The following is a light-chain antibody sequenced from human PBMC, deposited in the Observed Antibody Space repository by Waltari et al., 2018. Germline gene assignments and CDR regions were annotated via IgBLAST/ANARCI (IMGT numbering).Light chain of an antibody. V-gene: IGLV2-14*03. CDR1: SSDVGGYNY. CDR3: SSYISSSTLEL. Sequence: QSALTQPASVSGSPGQSITISCTGTSSDVGGYNYVSWYQQHPGKAPQLMIYDVSNRPPGLSIRFSGSKSGNTASLTISGLQAEDEADYYCSSYISSSTLELFGGGTSLTVL. J-gene: IGLJ2*01. CDR2: DVS.